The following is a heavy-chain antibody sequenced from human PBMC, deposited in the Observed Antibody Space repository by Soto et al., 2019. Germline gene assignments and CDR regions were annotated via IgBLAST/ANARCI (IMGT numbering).Heavy chain of an antibody. CDR3: ARSGIVVVPAAMGGIDYYYYYMDV. D-gene: IGHD2-2*01. CDR1: GYTFTSYD. J-gene: IGHJ6*03. V-gene: IGHV1-8*01. Sequence: ASVKVSCKASGYTFTSYDINWVRQATGQGLEWMEWMNPNSGNTGYAQKFQGRVTMTRNTSISTAYMELSSLRSEDTAVYYCARSGIVVVPAAMGGIDYYYYYMDVWGKGTTVTVSS. CDR2: MNPNSGNT.